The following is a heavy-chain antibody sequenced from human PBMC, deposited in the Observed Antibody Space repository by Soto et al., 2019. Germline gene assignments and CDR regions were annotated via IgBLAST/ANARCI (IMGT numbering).Heavy chain of an antibody. V-gene: IGHV3-48*02. CDR3: ARGLYYYDSRGYWGY. CDR2: ISSSSSTI. Sequence: GGSLRLSCAASGFTFSNFAMSWVRQAPGKGLEWVSYISSSSSTIYYADSVKGRFTISRDNAKNSLYLQMNSLRDEDTAVYYCARGLYYYDSRGYWGYWGQGTLVTVSS. J-gene: IGHJ4*02. CDR1: GFTFSNFA. D-gene: IGHD3-22*01.